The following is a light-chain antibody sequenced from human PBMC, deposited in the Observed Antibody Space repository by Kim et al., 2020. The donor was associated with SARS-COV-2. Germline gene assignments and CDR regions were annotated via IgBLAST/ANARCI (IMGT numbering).Light chain of an antibody. J-gene: IGLJ1*01. CDR1: SARIGAGYD. Sequence: QGVTISCTGSSARIGAGYDVHWCQQLPGTTPKLLIYGNSSRPSGVPDRFSGSKSGTSASLAITGLQAEDEADYYCQSYDSSLSGYVFGTGTKVTVL. CDR2: GNS. V-gene: IGLV1-40*01. CDR3: QSYDSSLSGYV.